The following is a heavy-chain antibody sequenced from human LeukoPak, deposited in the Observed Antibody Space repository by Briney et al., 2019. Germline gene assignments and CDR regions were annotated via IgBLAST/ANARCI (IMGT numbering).Heavy chain of an antibody. CDR2: ISAYNGNT. V-gene: IGHV1-18*01. D-gene: IGHD3-3*01. J-gene: IGHJ6*03. Sequence: ASVKVSCKASGYTFTSYGISWVRQAPGQGLEWMGWISAYNGNTNYAQKLQGRVTMTTDTSTSTAYMELRSLRSDDTAVYYCARDSQELITIFGVSYYYYMDVWGKGTTVTVSS. CDR1: GYTFTSYG. CDR3: ARDSQELITIFGVSYYYYMDV.